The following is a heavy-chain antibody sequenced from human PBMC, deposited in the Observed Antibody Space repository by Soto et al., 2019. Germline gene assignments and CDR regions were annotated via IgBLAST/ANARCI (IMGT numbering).Heavy chain of an antibody. CDR1: GYTFTSYD. V-gene: IGHV1-8*01. CDR3: ARVYYDSSGYHDDY. J-gene: IGHJ4*02. CDR2: MNPNSGNT. D-gene: IGHD3-22*01. Sequence: QVQLVQSGAEVKKPGASVKVSCKASGYTFTSYDINWVRQATGQGLEWMGWMNPNSGNTGYAQKFQGRVTMTRNTSISTAYMELRSLRSEDTAVYYCARVYYDSSGYHDDYWGQGTLVTVSS.